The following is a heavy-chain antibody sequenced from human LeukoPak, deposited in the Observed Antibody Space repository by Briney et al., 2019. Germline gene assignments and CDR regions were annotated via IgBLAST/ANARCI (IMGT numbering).Heavy chain of an antibody. V-gene: IGHV3-21*01. D-gene: IGHD6-13*01. CDR3: ARDPRDSSSWYWPVSYGMDV. J-gene: IGHJ6*04. Sequence: GGSLRLSCAASGFTFSSYSTNWVRQAPGKGLEWVSSISSSSSYIYYADSVKGRFTISRDNAKNSLYLQMNSLRAEDTAVYYCARDPRDSSSWYWPVSYGMDVWGKGTTVTVSS. CDR1: GFTFSSYS. CDR2: ISSSSSYI.